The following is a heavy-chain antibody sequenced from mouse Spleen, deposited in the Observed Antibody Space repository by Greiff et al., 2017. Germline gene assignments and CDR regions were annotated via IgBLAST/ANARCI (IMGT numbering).Heavy chain of an antibody. J-gene: IGHJ4*01. CDR3: ARKGLIDDSSGPVYNYYAMDY. CDR1: GYTFSSYW. Sequence: QVQLKESGAELMKPGASVKISCKATGYTFSSYWIEWVKQRPGHGLEWIGEILPGSGSTNYNEKFKGKATFTADTSSNTAYMQLSSLTSEDSAVYYCARKGLIDDSSGPVYNYYAMDYWGQGTSVTVSS. V-gene: IGHV1-9*01. CDR2: ILPGSGST. D-gene: IGHD3-2*01.